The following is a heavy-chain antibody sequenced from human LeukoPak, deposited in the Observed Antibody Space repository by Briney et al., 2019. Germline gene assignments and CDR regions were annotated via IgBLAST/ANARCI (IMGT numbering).Heavy chain of an antibody. Sequence: GGSLRLSCAASGFTFSSYSMNWVRQAPGKGLEWVSSISSSSSYIYYADSVKGRFTISSDNAKNSLYLQMNSLRAEDTAVYYCARDFIGRITMIPFDYWGQGTLVTVSS. CDR1: GFTFSSYS. J-gene: IGHJ4*02. CDR2: ISSSSSYI. D-gene: IGHD3-22*01. V-gene: IGHV3-21*01. CDR3: ARDFIGRITMIPFDY.